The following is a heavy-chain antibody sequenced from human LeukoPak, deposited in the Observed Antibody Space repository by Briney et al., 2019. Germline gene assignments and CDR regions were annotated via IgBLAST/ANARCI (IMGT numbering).Heavy chain of an antibody. Sequence: ESLKISCKGSGYSLTSYWIGGARQRPGKGLEGRGIIYPWYSDTRYSPSCQCQVTISAHKSISTAYRQWSSLKAWDNAMYYCARRGRVTPLLDPWGEGPLVPVP. D-gene: IGHD2-21*02. CDR2: IYPWYSDT. CDR3: ARRGRVTPLLDP. V-gene: IGHV5-51*01. J-gene: IGHJ5*02. CDR1: GYSLTSYW.